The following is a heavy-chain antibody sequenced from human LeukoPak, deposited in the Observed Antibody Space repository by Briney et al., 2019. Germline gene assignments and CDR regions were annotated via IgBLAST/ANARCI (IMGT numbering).Heavy chain of an antibody. D-gene: IGHD2-2*01. CDR3: ASHTSCYL. CDR2: INPNNGGT. V-gene: IGHV1-2*06. Sequence: ASVKVSCKASGYTFTGYYIHWVRQAPGQGLEWMGRINPNNGGTNYAQKFQGRVTMTRDTSISTAYMDLSGLRSDDTAVYYFASHTSCYLWGQGTLVTVSS. CDR1: GYTFTGYY. J-gene: IGHJ4*02.